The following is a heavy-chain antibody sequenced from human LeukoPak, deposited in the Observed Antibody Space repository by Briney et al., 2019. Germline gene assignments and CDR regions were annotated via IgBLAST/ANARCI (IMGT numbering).Heavy chain of an antibody. D-gene: IGHD3-22*01. Sequence: GGSLRLSCAAPGFTFSSYSMNWVRQAPGKGLEWVSSISSSSSYIYYADSVKGRFTISRDNAKNSLYLQMNSLRAEDTAVYYCARGGEDYYDSSGYYFDYWGQGTLVTVSS. V-gene: IGHV3-21*01. J-gene: IGHJ4*02. CDR2: ISSSSSYI. CDR1: GFTFSSYS. CDR3: ARGGEDYYDSSGYYFDY.